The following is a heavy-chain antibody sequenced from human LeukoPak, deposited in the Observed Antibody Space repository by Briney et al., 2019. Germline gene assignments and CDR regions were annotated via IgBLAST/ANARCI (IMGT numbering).Heavy chain of an antibody. J-gene: IGHJ4*02. CDR3: TRQWDLLWPLDY. CDR1: GFTFSSYW. V-gene: IGHV3-7*01. CDR2: IKQDGSEK. D-gene: IGHD1-26*01. Sequence: GGSLRLSCAASGFTFSSYWMTWVRQAPGKGLEWVANIKQDGSEKYYVDSVKGRFTISRDNAKNSLFLQMNSLRAEDTAVYYCTRQWDLLWPLDYWGQGTLVTVSS.